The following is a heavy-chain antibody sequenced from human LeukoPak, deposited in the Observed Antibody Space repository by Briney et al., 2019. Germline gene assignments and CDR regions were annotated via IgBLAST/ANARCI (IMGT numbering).Heavy chain of an antibody. Sequence: ASVKVSCKASGYTFTSYGISWVRQAPGQGLEWMGWISAYNGNTNYAQKLQGRATMTTDTSTSTAYMELRSLRSDDTAVYYCAREGLLWFGELTSDYYYYMDVWGKGTTVTISS. CDR1: GYTFTSYG. CDR2: ISAYNGNT. V-gene: IGHV1-18*01. CDR3: AREGLLWFGELTSDYYYYMDV. J-gene: IGHJ6*03. D-gene: IGHD3-10*01.